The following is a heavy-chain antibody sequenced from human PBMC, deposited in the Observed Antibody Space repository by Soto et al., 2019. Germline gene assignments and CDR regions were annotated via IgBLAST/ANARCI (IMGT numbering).Heavy chain of an antibody. D-gene: IGHD6-19*01. Sequence: PGGSLRLSCAASGFTFSNAWINWVRQAPGKGLEWVSGLSASGSNTYYADSVKGRFTISRDNSKNILYLQMNSLRAEDTALYYCARRMAFTTGWYFDYWGQGTLVTVST. CDR3: ARRMAFTTGWYFDY. J-gene: IGHJ4*02. CDR1: GFTFSNAW. V-gene: IGHV3-23*01. CDR2: LSASGSNT.